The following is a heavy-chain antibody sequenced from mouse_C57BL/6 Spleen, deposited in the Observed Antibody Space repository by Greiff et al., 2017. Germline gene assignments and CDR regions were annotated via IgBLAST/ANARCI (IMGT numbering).Heavy chain of an antibody. CDR2: IYPSDSET. D-gene: IGHD6-2*01. J-gene: IGHJ3*01. CDR3: ARWVSSFAY. CDR1: GYTFTSYW. V-gene: IGHV1-61*01. Sequence: QVQLKQPGAELVRPGSSVKLSCKASGYTFTSYWMDWVKQRPGQGLEWIGNIYPSDSETHYNQKFKDKATFTVDKSSSTAYMQLSSLTSEDSAVYYCARWVSSFAYWGQGTLVTVSA.